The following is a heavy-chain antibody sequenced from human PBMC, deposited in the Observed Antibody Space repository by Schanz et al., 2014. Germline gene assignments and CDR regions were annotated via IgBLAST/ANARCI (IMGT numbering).Heavy chain of an antibody. Sequence: QVHLVQSGAEVHKPGASLKISCKASGYTFTNFFLHWVRQAPGQGLEWMGWISAYNGNTNYAQKFQGRVTFTADKSTSTAYMELRSLRSDDTAVYYCARDRRLQRQSGWDYWGQGTLVTVSS. CDR3: ARDRRLQRQSGWDY. V-gene: IGHV1-18*04. CDR1: GYTFTNFF. J-gene: IGHJ4*02. CDR2: ISAYNGNT. D-gene: IGHD3-10*01.